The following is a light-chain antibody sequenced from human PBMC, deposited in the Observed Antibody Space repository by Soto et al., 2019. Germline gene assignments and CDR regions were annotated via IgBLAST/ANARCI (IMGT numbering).Light chain of an antibody. CDR1: QSVSSN. Sequence: EIVMTQSPATLSVSPGERATLSCRASQSVSSNLAWYQQKPGQAPRLPIYGASTRATGIPARFSGSGSGTEFTLTISRLQSEDFAVYYCQQYNNWPPMYTFGQGTKLEIK. CDR3: QQYNNWPPMYT. CDR2: GAS. J-gene: IGKJ2*01. V-gene: IGKV3-15*01.